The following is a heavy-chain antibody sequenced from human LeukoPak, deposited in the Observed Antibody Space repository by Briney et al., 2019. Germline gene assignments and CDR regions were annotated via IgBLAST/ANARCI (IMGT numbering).Heavy chain of an antibody. CDR2: IKSDGSST. V-gene: IGHV3-74*01. CDR3: ARYYYDSSRGAY. CDR1: GFTFSTYW. J-gene: IGHJ4*02. D-gene: IGHD3-22*01. Sequence: GGSLRLSCAASGFTFSTYWMHWVRQAPGKGLVWVSRIKSDGSSTSYADSVRGRFTISRDNARNTLFLQMNSLRAEDTAVYYCARYYYDSSRGAYWGQGTLVTVSS.